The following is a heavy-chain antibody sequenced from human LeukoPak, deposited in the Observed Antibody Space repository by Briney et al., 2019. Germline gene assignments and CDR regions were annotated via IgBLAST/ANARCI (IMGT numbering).Heavy chain of an antibody. CDR1: GFTFSNAW. D-gene: IGHD6-19*01. CDR2: IKSKTDGGTT. CDR3: TTDQVKQWLAHFDY. Sequence: PGGSLRLSCAASGFTFSNAWMSWVRQAPGKGLEWVGRIKSKTDGGTTDYAAPVKGRFTISRDDSKNTLYLQMNGLKTEDTAVYYCTTDQVKQWLAHFDYWGQGTLVTVSS. V-gene: IGHV3-15*01. J-gene: IGHJ4*02.